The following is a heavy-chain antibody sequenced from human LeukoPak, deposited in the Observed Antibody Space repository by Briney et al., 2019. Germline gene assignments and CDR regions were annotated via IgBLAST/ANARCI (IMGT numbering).Heavy chain of an antibody. Sequence: SETLSLTCTVSGGSISSSSYYWGWIRQPPGKGLEWIGSIYYSGSTYYNPSLKSRVTISVDTSKNQFSLKLSSVTAADTAVYYCAREGALRSGAFDIWGQGTMVTVSS. CDR3: AREGALRSGAFDI. D-gene: IGHD3-10*02. CDR2: IYYSGST. V-gene: IGHV4-39*07. CDR1: GGSISSSSYY. J-gene: IGHJ3*02.